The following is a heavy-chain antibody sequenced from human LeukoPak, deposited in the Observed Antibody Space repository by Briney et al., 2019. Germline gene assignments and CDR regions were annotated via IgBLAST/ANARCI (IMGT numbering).Heavy chain of an antibody. CDR2: INWDGEST. CDR1: GFSFDDYG. Sequence: GGSLRLSCVASGFSFDDYGMHWVRQTPGKRLEWVSGINWDGESTGYADSVKGRFTISRDNAENSLFLQMNSLRAEDTALYYCTRGPDAQGPNGPNWFDPWGLGTLVTVSS. V-gene: IGHV3-20*04. J-gene: IGHJ5*02. D-gene: IGHD2-8*01. CDR3: TRGPDAQGPNGPNWFDP.